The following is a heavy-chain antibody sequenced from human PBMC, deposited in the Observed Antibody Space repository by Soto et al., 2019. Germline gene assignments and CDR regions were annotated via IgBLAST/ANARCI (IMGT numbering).Heavy chain of an antibody. D-gene: IGHD2-15*01. V-gene: IGHV1-69*01. CDR3: WRQSGFCSGGSCLYYYYYGMDV. CDR2: IIPIFGTA. CDR1: GGTFSSYA. J-gene: IGHJ6*02. Sequence: QVQLVQSGAEVKKPGSSVKVSCKASGGTFSSYAISWVRQAPGQGLEWMGGIIPIFGTANYAQKFQGRVTITAEESQSTGYMEVRSLGSEDTAVYYRWRQSGFCSGGSCLYYYYYGMDVWGQGTTVTVSS.